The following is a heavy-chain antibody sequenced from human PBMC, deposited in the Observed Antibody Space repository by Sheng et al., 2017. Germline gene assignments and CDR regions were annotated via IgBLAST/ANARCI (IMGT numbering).Heavy chain of an antibody. V-gene: IGHV4-39*01. CDR1: VAPFSSSSYY. CDR3: ARHNSQIVVVIKEINWFDP. D-gene: IGHD3-22*01. Sequence: QLQLQESGPGAGEAFGDPCPSPALSLVAPFSSSSYYWGWIRQPPGKGLEWIGSIYYSGSHLLNPSLKSRVTISVDTSKNQFSLKLSSVTAADTAVYYCARHNSQIVVVIKEINWFDPGPGNPGHRL. CDR2: IYYSGSH. J-gene: IGHJ5*02.